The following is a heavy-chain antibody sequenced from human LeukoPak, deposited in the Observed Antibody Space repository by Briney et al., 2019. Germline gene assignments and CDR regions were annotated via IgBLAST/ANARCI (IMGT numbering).Heavy chain of an antibody. V-gene: IGHV4-34*01. CDR1: GGSFSGYY. CDR2: IHHSGSI. Sequence: PSETLSLTCAVYGGSFSGYYWSWIRQPPGKGLEWIGEIHHSGSISYNSSLKSRVTITADTSKNQFSLKLSSVTDADTAVYYCARDRGSSSWFPYLDYWGQGTLVTVS. J-gene: IGHJ4*02. D-gene: IGHD6-13*01. CDR3: ARDRGSSSWFPYLDY.